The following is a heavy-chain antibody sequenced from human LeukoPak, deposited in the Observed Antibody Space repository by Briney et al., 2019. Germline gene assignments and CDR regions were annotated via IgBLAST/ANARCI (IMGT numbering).Heavy chain of an antibody. J-gene: IGHJ5*02. D-gene: IGHD1-26*01. V-gene: IGHV3-23*01. Sequence: GGSLRLSCTTSGFTFSSYAMSWVRQAPGKGLEWVSAIGVGGGYIYYADSVKGRFTISRDNSKNALYLQMNSLRADDTAVHYCASHSGSYSNWFDPWGQGTLVTVSS. CDR1: GFTFSSYA. CDR2: IGVGGGYI. CDR3: ASHSGSYSNWFDP.